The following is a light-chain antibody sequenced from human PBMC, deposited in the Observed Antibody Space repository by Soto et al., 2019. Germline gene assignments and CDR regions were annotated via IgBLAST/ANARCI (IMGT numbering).Light chain of an antibody. CDR1: QSVDSN. Sequence: EILKTQSPATLSVSPGERATLSCRASQSVDSNLAWYQQRPGQAPRLLIYGASTRATGISARFSGSGSGTEFTLTISSLQSEDFGVYYCQQYNNWWTFGQGTKLDIK. CDR2: GAS. J-gene: IGKJ1*01. V-gene: IGKV3-15*01. CDR3: QQYNNWWT.